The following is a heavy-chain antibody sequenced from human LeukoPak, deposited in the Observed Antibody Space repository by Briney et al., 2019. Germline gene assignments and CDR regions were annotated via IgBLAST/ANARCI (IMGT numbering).Heavy chain of an antibody. CDR1: GYTFTNYA. CDR2: INAGNGNT. CDR3: ARGTWERSGWYYFDY. Sequence: GASVKVSCKASGYTFTNYAIHWVRLAPGQRPEWMGWINAGNGNTKYLQKLQGRVTITRDTSASAAYMDLSSLRSEDTAVYYCARGTWERSGWYYFDYWGQGTLVTVSS. V-gene: IGHV1-3*01. J-gene: IGHJ4*02. D-gene: IGHD6-19*01.